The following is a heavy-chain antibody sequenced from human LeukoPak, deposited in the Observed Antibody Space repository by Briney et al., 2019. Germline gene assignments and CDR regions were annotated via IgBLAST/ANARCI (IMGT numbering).Heavy chain of an antibody. V-gene: IGHV5-51*01. J-gene: IGHJ3*02. CDR1: GYRFTNYW. CDR2: IYPGDSDT. Sequence: GESLKISCKGSGYRFTNYWIGWVRQLPGKGLEWMGVIYPGDSDTRYSPSFQGQVTISADKSINTAYLQWSSLEASDTAMYYCATTGSGGDCYSPACPFDIWGQGRMVTVSS. D-gene: IGHD2-21*02. CDR3: ATTGSGGDCYSPACPFDI.